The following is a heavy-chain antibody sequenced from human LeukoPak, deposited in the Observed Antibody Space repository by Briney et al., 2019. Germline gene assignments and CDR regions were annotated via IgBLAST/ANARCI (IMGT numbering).Heavy chain of an antibody. CDR3: ARQDGTAKFYFDY. V-gene: IGHV5-51*01. Sequence: GESLKISCKGSGYSSTSYWIGWVRQMPGKGLEWMGIIHPGDSDTRYSPSFQGHVTISVDKSINTAYLQWSSLKASDTAIYYCARQDGTAKFYFDYWGQGTLVTVSS. J-gene: IGHJ4*02. D-gene: IGHD5-24*01. CDR1: GYSSTSYW. CDR2: IHPGDSDT.